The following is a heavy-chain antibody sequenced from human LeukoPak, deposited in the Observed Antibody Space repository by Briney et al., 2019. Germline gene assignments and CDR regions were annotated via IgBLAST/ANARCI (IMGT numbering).Heavy chain of an antibody. D-gene: IGHD3-3*01. V-gene: IGHV1-2*02. J-gene: IGHJ6*01. Sequence: ASVKVSCKASGYTFTGYYMHWVRQAPGQGLEWMGWINPNSGGTNYAQKFQGRVTMTRDTSISTAYMELSRLRSDDTAVYYCATDSIFGVVCYYGMDVWGQGTTVTVSS. CDR3: ATDSIFGVVCYYGMDV. CDR1: GYTFTGYY. CDR2: INPNSGGT.